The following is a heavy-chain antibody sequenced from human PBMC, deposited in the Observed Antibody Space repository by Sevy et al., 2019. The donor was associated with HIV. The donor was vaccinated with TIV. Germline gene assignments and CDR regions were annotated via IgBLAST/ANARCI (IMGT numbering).Heavy chain of an antibody. J-gene: IGHJ4*02. CDR3: ARLRACGGDCYYYDF. V-gene: IGHV1-46*01. Sequence: ASVKVSCKASGYSFTSYEIHWVRQAPGQGLEWMGIINPSGGSTSYAQKFQDRVTMIRDTSTTTFYMELSSLRSEDTAVYFCARLRACGGDCYYYDFWGQGTLVTVSS. CDR1: GYSFTSYE. D-gene: IGHD2-21*02. CDR2: INPSGGST.